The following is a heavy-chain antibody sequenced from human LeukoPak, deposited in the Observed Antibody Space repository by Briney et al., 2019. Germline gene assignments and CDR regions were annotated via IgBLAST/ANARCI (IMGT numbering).Heavy chain of an antibody. CDR2: INHSGST. V-gene: IGHV4-34*01. D-gene: IGHD6-19*01. Sequence: SETLSLTCAVYGGSFSGYYWSWIRQPPGKGLEWIGEINHSGSTNYNPSLKSRVTISVDTSKNQFSLKLSSVTAADTAVYYCARDRRSGWFYYFDYWGQGTLVTVSS. CDR3: ARDRRSGWFYYFDY. J-gene: IGHJ4*02. CDR1: GGSFSGYY.